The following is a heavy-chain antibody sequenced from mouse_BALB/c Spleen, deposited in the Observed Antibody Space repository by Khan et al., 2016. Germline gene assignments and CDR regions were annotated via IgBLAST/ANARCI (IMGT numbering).Heavy chain of an antibody. Sequence: QVQLKESGPGLVQPSQSLFITCTVSGFSLTSFGVHWVRQSPGKGLEWLGVTWSGGSPDSNAAFISRLSISKDNSQSSVLFKMNSLQANDTAIYYCARFLYGNYAMNYWGQGTSVTVST. CDR1: GFSLTSFG. V-gene: IGHV2-2*02. D-gene: IGHD2-10*02. CDR2: TWSGGSP. CDR3: ARFLYGNYAMNY. J-gene: IGHJ4*01.